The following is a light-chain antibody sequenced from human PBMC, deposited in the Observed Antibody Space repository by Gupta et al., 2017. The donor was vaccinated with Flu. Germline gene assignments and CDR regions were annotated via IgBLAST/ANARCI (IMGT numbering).Light chain of an antibody. CDR3: SSYRNSSNTWV. V-gene: IGLV2-14*01. J-gene: IGLJ3*02. CDR1: SSDFGGYKY. CDR2: EVS. Sequence: ITITTTGTSSDFGGYKYVFWSQPHPGHAPNLLIYEVSKRTSGVSSRFSASKSANTASLTIPGLQAEDEADYYCSSYRNSSNTWVFGGGTKLTVL.